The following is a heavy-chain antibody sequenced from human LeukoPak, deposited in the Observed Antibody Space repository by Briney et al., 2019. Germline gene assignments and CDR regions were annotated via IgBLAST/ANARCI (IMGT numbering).Heavy chain of an antibody. Sequence: GESLKISCKGSGYSFTSYWIGWVRQMPGKGLEWMGIIYPGDSDTRYSPSFQGQVTISADKSISTAYLQWSSLKASDTAMYYCARLGRYYYGSGSRWRNWFDPWGQGTLVTVSS. D-gene: IGHD3-10*01. CDR1: GYSFTSYW. CDR3: ARLGRYYYGSGSRWRNWFDP. J-gene: IGHJ5*02. CDR2: IYPGDSDT. V-gene: IGHV5-51*01.